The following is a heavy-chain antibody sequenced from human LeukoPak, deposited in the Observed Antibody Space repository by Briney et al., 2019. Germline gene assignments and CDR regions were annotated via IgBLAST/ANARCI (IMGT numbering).Heavy chain of an antibody. J-gene: IGHJ4*02. CDR2: FDPVDAEV. Sequence: GASVKVSCKVSGNTLTDLSIHWVRQAPEKGLDWMGGFDPVDAEVIYAEKFQDRVTMTEDPSTDTAYLELSSLRSEDTAVYYCAAEGQWSLVHYFNSWGQGTLVTVSS. CDR1: GNTLTDLS. D-gene: IGHD2-15*01. V-gene: IGHV1-24*01. CDR3: AAEGQWSLVHYFNS.